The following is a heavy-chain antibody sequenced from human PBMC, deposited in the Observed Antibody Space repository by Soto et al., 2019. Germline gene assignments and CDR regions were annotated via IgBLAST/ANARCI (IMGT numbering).Heavy chain of an antibody. CDR1: GYTFTGYY. Sequence: GASVKVSCKASGYTFTGYYLHWVRQAPGQGLEWVGWINPHNGGTTSAERFQGRVTMTRDTSINTAYMELSRLRSDDTAVYYCARVRIQLWDDAFNIWGQGTKVTVS. D-gene: IGHD5-18*01. J-gene: IGHJ3*02. CDR2: INPHNGGT. V-gene: IGHV1-2*02. CDR3: ARVRIQLWDDAFNI.